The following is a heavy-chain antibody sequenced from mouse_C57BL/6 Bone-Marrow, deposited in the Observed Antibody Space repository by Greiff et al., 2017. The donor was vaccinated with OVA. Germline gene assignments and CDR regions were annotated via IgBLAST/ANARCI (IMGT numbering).Heavy chain of an antibody. CDR1: GYSFTDYN. V-gene: IGHV1-39*01. Sequence: VQLQQSGPELVKPGASVKISCKASGYSFTDYNMHWVKQSNGKSLEWIGVINPNYGCTSYNEKFKGKATLTVDQSSSTASMQLNSLTSADSAVYDCARGITTSNWDDMDYWGQGTSVTVSS. CDR3: ARGITTSNWDDMDY. D-gene: IGHD1-1*01. CDR2: INPNYGCT. J-gene: IGHJ4*01.